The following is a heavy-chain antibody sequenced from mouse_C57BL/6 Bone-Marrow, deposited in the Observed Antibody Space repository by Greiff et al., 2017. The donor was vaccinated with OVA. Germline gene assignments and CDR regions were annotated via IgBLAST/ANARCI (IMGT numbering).Heavy chain of an antibody. CDR2: IHPNSGST. D-gene: IGHD2-3*01. J-gene: IGHJ4*01. CDR1: GYTFTSYW. Sequence: QVQLQQPGAELVKPGASVKLSCKASGYTFTSYWMHWVKQRPGQGLEWIGMIHPNSGSTNYNEKFKGKATLTVDKSSSTAYMQLSSLTSEDSAVYYCARRGLMRGDYWGQGTSVTVSS. V-gene: IGHV1-64*01. CDR3: ARRGLMRGDY.